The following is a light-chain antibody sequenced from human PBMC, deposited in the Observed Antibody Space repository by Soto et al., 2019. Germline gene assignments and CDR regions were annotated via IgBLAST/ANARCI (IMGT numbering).Light chain of an antibody. V-gene: IGKV1-9*01. CDR2: GAS. Sequence: DIQLTQSPSFLSASVGDRVTITCRASQDLRTYLGWYQQKPGKAPNVLIYGASTLQSGVPSRFSCSGSGTEFTLTITSLQPEDSATYYCQQIHSYPLTFGGGTKVEIK. J-gene: IGKJ4*01. CDR3: QQIHSYPLT. CDR1: QDLRTY.